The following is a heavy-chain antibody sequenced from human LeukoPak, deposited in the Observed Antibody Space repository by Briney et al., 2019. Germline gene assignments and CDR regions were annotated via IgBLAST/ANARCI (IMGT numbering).Heavy chain of an antibody. CDR1: GFTFSSYV. D-gene: IGHD1-26*01. CDR3: AKDLLIVGATNFDY. V-gene: IGHV3-23*01. J-gene: IGHJ4*02. CDR2: ISGSGGST. Sequence: GGSLRLSCAASGFTFSSYVMHWVRQAPGKGLEWVSAISGSGGSTYYADSVKGRFTISRDNSKNTLYLQMNSLRAEDTAVYYCAKDLLIVGATNFDYWGQGTLVTVSS.